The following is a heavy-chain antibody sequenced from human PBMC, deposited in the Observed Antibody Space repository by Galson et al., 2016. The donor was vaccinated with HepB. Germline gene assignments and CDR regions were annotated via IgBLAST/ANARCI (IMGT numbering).Heavy chain of an antibody. CDR1: GFTFSSYG. Sequence: SLRLSCAASGFTFSSYGMHWVRQAPGKGLEWVAVIWNDGSNKYYADSVKGRFTISRDNSKNTLYLQMNSLRAEDTAVYYCASEKNVAVPAALDYWGQGTLVTVSS. V-gene: IGHV3-33*01. J-gene: IGHJ4*02. D-gene: IGHD2-2*01. CDR3: ASEKNVAVPAALDY. CDR2: IWNDGSNK.